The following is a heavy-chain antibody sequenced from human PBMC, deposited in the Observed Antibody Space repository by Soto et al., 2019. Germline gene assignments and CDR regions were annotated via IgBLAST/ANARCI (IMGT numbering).Heavy chain of an antibody. CDR1: GFIFTNYA. J-gene: IGHJ4*02. Sequence: EVQLLESGGGLVQPGGSLRLSCTASGFIFTNYAMSWVRQAPGEGLEWVSAVSASGSGTNYADSMKGRFTISRDNSKNTLYLQMNSLRTDDTAIYYCAKGTVGATAPDSWGQGTLLTVSP. V-gene: IGHV3-23*01. D-gene: IGHD1-26*01. CDR3: AKGTVGATAPDS. CDR2: VSASGSGT.